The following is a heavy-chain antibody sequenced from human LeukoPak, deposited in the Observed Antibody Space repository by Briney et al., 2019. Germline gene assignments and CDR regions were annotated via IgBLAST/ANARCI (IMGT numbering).Heavy chain of an antibody. V-gene: IGHV3-30-3*01. CDR2: TSYDGSDK. CDR1: GFTFSSYA. D-gene: IGHD4-17*01. Sequence: GGSLRLSCAASGFTFSSYAMHWVRQAPGKGLEWVAVTSYDGSDKHYADSVKGRFTISRDNSKNTTYLQMNSLRAEDTAVYYCARVGTVTHYYYYYGMDVWGQGTTVTVSS. CDR3: ARVGTVTHYYYYYGMDV. J-gene: IGHJ6*02.